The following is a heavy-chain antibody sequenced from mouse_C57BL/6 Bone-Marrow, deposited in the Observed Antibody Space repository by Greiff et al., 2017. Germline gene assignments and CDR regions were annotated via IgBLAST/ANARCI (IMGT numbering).Heavy chain of an antibody. CDR1: GFTFSSYG. D-gene: IGHD3-1*01. Sequence: EVQLVESGGDLVKPGGSLKLSCAASGFTFSSYGMSWVRQTPDKRLEWVATISSGGSYTYYPDSVKGRFTISRDNAKNTLYLQLSSLKSEDTAMYYCARTGDWGQGTTLTVSS. CDR3: ARTGD. V-gene: IGHV5-6*01. J-gene: IGHJ2*01. CDR2: ISSGGSYT.